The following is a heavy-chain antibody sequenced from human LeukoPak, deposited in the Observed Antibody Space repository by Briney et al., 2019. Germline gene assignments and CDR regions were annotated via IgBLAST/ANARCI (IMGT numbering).Heavy chain of an antibody. D-gene: IGHD3-22*01. V-gene: IGHV1-46*01. CDR3: ARAGISMIVVAHLNV. CDR1: GYTFTSYY. Sequence: ASVKVSCKASGYTFTSYYMHWVRQAPGQGLEWMGIINPSGGSTSYAQEFQGRVTMTRDTSTSTVYMELSSLRSEDTAVYYCARAGISMIVVAHLNVWGKGTMVTVSS. J-gene: IGHJ3*01. CDR2: INPSGGST.